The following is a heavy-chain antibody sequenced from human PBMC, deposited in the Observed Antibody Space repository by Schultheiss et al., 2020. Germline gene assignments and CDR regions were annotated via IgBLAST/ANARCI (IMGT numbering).Heavy chain of an antibody. CDR3: ARKSYSSSGGQYAPYDGLDV. V-gene: IGHV1-2*02. J-gene: IGHJ3*01. Sequence: ASVKVSCKVSGSTFTGCYMHWVRQAPGQGLEWMGWINPSICATTYAQKFQGRVSMTRDTSLNTAYVELNSLTSDDTAVYFCARKSYSSSGGQYAPYDGLDVWGQGTMVTVSS. CDR2: INPSICAT. CDR1: GSTFTGCY. D-gene: IGHD6-19*01.